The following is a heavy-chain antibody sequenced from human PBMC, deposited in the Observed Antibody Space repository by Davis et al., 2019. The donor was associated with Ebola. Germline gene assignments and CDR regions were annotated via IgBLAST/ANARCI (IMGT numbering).Heavy chain of an antibody. CDR2: TYYSGST. CDR1: GGSITRYY. CDR3: ARAVESYYYGMDV. Sequence: SETLSLTCTVSGGSITRYYWSCIRQPPGKRLEWIGYTYYSGSTYYNPSLKSRVTISVAPSKNQFSLKLSSVTAADTAVYYCARAVESYYYGMDVWGQGTTVTVSS. J-gene: IGHJ6*02. V-gene: IGHV4-59*08.